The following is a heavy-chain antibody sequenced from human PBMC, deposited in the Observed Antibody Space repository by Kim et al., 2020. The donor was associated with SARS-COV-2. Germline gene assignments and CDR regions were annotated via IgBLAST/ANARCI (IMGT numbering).Heavy chain of an antibody. CDR3: ARSGYSSSWGVFSY. Sequence: SPSFQGQVTISADKSISIAYLQWSSLKASDTAMYYCARSGYSSSWGVFSYWGQGTLVTVSS. V-gene: IGHV5-51*01. D-gene: IGHD6-13*01. J-gene: IGHJ4*02.